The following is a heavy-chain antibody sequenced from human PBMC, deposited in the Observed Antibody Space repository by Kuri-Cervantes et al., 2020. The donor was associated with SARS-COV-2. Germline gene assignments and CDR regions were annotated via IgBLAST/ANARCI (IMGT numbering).Heavy chain of an antibody. J-gene: IGHJ4*02. CDR2: IRYDGSNK. CDR3: AKDEYYYGSGSYYTVDDY. V-gene: IGHV3-30*02. D-gene: IGHD3-10*01. Sequence: GGSLRLSCAASGFTFSSYSMNWVRQAPGKGLEWVAFIRYDGSNKYYADSVKGRFTISRDNSKNTLYLQMNSLRAEDTAVYYCAKDEYYYGSGSYYTVDDYWGQGTLVTVSS. CDR1: GFTFSSYS.